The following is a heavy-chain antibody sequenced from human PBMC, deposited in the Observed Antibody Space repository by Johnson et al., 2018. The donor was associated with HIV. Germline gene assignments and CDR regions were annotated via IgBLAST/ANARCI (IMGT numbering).Heavy chain of an antibody. J-gene: IGHJ3*01. CDR1: GFSFDSHA. D-gene: IGHD3-22*01. Sequence: EVQLVESGGGLVQPGGSLRLSCAASGFSFDSHAINWVRQAPGKGLQWVSAISYSGSSTYYADSVKGRSTISRDNSRSTVYLHMINLRADDTALYYCAREISRYYYDYAAFDLWGQGTTVTVSS. V-gene: IGHV3-23*04. CDR2: ISYSGSST. CDR3: AREISRYYYDYAAFDL.